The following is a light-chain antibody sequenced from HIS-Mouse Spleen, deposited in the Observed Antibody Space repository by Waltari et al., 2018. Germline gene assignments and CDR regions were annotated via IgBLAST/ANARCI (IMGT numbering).Light chain of an antibody. Sequence: QSALTQPASVSGSPGQSITISCTGTSSDVGGYNYVSWYQHNPGKAPNLMIYDVSNRPSWVSNRFSGSKSGNTASLTISGLQAEDEADYYCSSYTSSSFNVVFGGGTKLTVL. V-gene: IGLV2-14*03. CDR2: DVS. J-gene: IGLJ2*01. CDR1: SSDVGGYNY. CDR3: SSYTSSSFNVV.